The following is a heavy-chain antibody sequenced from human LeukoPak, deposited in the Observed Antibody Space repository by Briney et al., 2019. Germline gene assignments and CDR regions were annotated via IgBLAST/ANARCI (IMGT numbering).Heavy chain of an antibody. Sequence: ASVNVSCKASGYTFTGYYIHWVRQAPGQGLEWMGWISSYNGDTKYAQKFQGRVTMTTDTSTNTAHMELRSLISDDSAVYYCARKGEPKSSNLYYYYGMDVWGQGTTVTVSS. J-gene: IGHJ6*02. D-gene: IGHD1-14*01. CDR2: ISSYNGDT. V-gene: IGHV1-18*04. CDR3: ARKGEPKSSNLYYYYGMDV. CDR1: GYTFTGYY.